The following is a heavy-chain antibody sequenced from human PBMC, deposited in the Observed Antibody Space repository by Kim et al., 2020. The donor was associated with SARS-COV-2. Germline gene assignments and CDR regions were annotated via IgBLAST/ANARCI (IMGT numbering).Heavy chain of an antibody. J-gene: IGHJ4*02. V-gene: IGHV4-31*03. CDR3: AAYYYDSSGALFDY. D-gene: IGHD3-22*01. CDR1: GGSISSGGYY. Sequence: SETLSLTCTVSGGSISSGGYYWSWIRQHPGKGLEWIGYIYYSGSTYYNPSLKSRVTISVDTSKNQFSLKLSSVTAADTAVYYCAAYYYDSSGALFDYWGQGTLVTVSS. CDR2: IYYSGST.